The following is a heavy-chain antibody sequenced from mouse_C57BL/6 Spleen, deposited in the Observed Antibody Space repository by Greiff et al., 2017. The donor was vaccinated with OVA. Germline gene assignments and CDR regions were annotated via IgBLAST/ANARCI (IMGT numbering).Heavy chain of an antibody. CDR3: AREAAQYSNYAKDY. J-gene: IGHJ4*01. V-gene: IGHV1-80*01. CDR2: IYPGDGDT. CDR1: GYAFSSYW. Sequence: VQLQQSGAELVKPGASVKISCKASGYAFSSYWMNWVKQRPGKGLEWIGQIYPGDGDTNYNGKFKGKATLTADKSSSTAYMQLSSLTSEDSAVYFCAREAAQYSNYAKDYWGQGTSVTVSS. D-gene: IGHD2-5*01.